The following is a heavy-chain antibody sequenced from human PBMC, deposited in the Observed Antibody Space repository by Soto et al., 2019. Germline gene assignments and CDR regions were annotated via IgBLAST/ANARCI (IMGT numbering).Heavy chain of an antibody. Sequence: QVQLQESGPGLVKPSQTLSLTCTVSGGSISSGGYYWSWIRQHPGKGLEWIGYIYYSGSTYYNASLKSRVTISVDTSKNQFSLKLSSVTAADTAVYYCARERAGFGEFPVSPWGQGTLVTVSS. CDR1: GGSISSGGYY. V-gene: IGHV4-31*03. CDR2: IYYSGST. J-gene: IGHJ5*02. CDR3: ARERAGFGEFPVSP. D-gene: IGHD3-10*01.